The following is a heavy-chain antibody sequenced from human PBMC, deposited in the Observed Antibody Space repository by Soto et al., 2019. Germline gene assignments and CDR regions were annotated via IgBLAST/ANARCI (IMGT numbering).Heavy chain of an antibody. CDR2: ISSSGSNT. J-gene: IGHJ6*03. D-gene: IGHD2-15*01. V-gene: IGHV3-11*01. CDR3: ARDPRYCSGGNCYSDYFYYMDV. Sequence: QVHLVESGGGLVKPGGSLRLSCVASGVTFSDYYMTWIRQAPGKGLEWVSFISSSGSNTYYADSVKGRFTISRDNAKNSLYLQMHSLRAEDTAVYYCARDPRYCSGGNCYSDYFYYMDVWGKGTTVTVSS. CDR1: GVTFSDYY.